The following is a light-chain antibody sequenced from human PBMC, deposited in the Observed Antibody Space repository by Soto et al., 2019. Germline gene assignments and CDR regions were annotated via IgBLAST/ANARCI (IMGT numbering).Light chain of an antibody. J-gene: IGKJ1*01. CDR1: QSIGTK. CDR2: AAS. V-gene: IGKV3-20*01. Sequence: EIVLTQFPATLSKSPGESATFSCRASQSIGTKLAWYQQKPGQAPKLLIYAASRRATGIPDRFSGSGSETDFTLTISRLEPEDFAVYYCQQYVNSRTFGQGTKVDIK. CDR3: QQYVNSRT.